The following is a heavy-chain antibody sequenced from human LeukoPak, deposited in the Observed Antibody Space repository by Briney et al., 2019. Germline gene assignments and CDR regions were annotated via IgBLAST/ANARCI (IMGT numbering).Heavy chain of an antibody. J-gene: IGHJ4*02. V-gene: IGHV3-7*01. CDR1: GGSISSSSYY. D-gene: IGHD1-1*01. CDR2: IKQDGSEK. CDR3: ARDYGTSAIDY. Sequence: ETLSLTCTVSGGSISSSSYYWGWIRQPPGKGLEWVANIKQDGSEKYYVDSVKGRFTISRDNAKNSLYLQMNSLRAEDTAVYYCARDYGTSAIDYWGQGTLVTVSS.